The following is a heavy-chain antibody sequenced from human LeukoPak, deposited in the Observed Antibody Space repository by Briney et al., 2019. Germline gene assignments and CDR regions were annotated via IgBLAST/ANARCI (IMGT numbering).Heavy chain of an antibody. V-gene: IGHV4-61*02. D-gene: IGHD3-22*01. Sequence: PSETLSLTCTVSGGSISSGSYYWSWIRQPAGKGLEWIGRIYTSGSTNYNPSLKSRVTISVDTSKNQFSLKLSSVTAADTAVYYCARGLSGITMIVVVIRRSGANWFDPWGQGTLVTVSS. CDR1: GGSISSGSYY. CDR2: IYTSGST. J-gene: IGHJ5*02. CDR3: ARGLSGITMIVVVIRRSGANWFDP.